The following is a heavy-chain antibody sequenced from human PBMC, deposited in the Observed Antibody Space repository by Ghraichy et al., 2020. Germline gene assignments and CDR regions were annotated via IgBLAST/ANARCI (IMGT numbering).Heavy chain of an antibody. CDR1: GFTFSSYG. V-gene: IGHV3-33*01. J-gene: IGHJ6*02. D-gene: IGHD3-10*01. CDR3: ARDRITMGRGVILYYYGMDV. Sequence: GGSLRLSCAASGFTFSSYGMHWVRQAPGKGLEWVAVIWYDGSNKYYADSVKGRFTISRDNSKNTLYLQMNSLRAEDTAVYYCARDRITMGRGVILYYYGMDVWGQGTTVTVSS. CDR2: IWYDGSNK.